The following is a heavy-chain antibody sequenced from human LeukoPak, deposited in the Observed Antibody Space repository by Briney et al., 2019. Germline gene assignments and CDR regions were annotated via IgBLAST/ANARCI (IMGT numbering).Heavy chain of an antibody. Sequence: AASVKVSCKASGYTFTGYHMHWVRQAPGQGLEWMGWINPNSGGTNYAQKFQVRGTMTRDTSISTAYMELSRLRSDDTAFYYCATSTYSSSWYEAFDIWGQGTMVTVSS. CDR3: ATSTYSSSWYEAFDI. CDR2: INPNSGGT. D-gene: IGHD6-13*01. J-gene: IGHJ3*02. V-gene: IGHV1-2*02. CDR1: GYTFTGYH.